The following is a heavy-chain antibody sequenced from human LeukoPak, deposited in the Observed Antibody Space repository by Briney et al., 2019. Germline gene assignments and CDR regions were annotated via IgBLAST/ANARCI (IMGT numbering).Heavy chain of an antibody. Sequence: PGGSLRLSCAASGFTFSSYGMHWVRQAPGKGLEWVAFIRYDGSNKYYADSVKGRFTISRDNSKNTLYLQMNSLRAEDTAVYYCAKDAMVRGVVYYYYMDVWGKGTTVTVSS. CDR2: IRYDGSNK. D-gene: IGHD3-10*01. V-gene: IGHV3-30*02. CDR1: GFTFSSYG. CDR3: AKDAMVRGVVYYYYMDV. J-gene: IGHJ6*03.